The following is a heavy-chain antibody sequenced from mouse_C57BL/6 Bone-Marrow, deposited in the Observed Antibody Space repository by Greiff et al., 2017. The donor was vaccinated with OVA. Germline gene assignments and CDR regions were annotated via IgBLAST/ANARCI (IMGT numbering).Heavy chain of an antibody. D-gene: IGHD2-4*01. V-gene: IGHV5-16*01. Sequence: EVKLVESEGGLVQPGSSMKLSCTASGFTFSDYYMAWVRQVPEKGLEWVANINYDGSSTYYLDSLKSRFIISRDNAKNIRYLQMSRRKSEDTATYDGARDRYDYDDAMDYWGQGTSVTVSA. CDR2: INYDGSST. J-gene: IGHJ4*01. CDR3: ARDRYDYDDAMDY. CDR1: GFTFSDYY.